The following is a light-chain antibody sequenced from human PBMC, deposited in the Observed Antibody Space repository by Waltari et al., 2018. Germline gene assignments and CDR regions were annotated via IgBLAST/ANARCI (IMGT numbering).Light chain of an antibody. Sequence: SDVLTQAPSVSVAPGQTATITCRGDSIGSHSVHWYQQRPGQAPVVVVYDDAYRASGIPGRISGSGSGNAATLTISRVQPGDDADYYCQVWDSSRDHPVFGPGTRVTVL. CDR3: QVWDSSRDHPV. CDR1: SIGSHS. J-gene: IGLJ1*01. V-gene: IGLV3-21*02. CDR2: DDA.